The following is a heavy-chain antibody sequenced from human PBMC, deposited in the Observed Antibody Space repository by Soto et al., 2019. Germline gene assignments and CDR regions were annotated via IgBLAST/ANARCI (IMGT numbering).Heavy chain of an antibody. CDR1: GFSLTTRGVG. Sequence: QITLKESGPTLVKATQTLTLTCTFSGFSLTTRGVGVAWISQPPGKAMEWLALIYWDDDERYNPSLKNRLTITKDTSKNQVVLTMTNMDPVDTATYFCAHDISARSVYGPFDYWGQGIQVTVSS. CDR2: IYWDDDE. D-gene: IGHD3-10*01. V-gene: IGHV2-5*02. CDR3: AHDISARSVYGPFDY. J-gene: IGHJ4*02.